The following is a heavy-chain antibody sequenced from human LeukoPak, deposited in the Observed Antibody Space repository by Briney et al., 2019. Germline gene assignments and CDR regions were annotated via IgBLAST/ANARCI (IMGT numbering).Heavy chain of an antibody. CDR1: GFTFSGYW. Sequence: PGGSLRLSCAASGFTFSGYWMSWVRQAPGKGLEWVANIKQDGSEKYYVDSVRGRFTISRDNARNSLYLQMSSLRPEDSAVYYCARDNTYGSGTKDWGQGTLVTVSS. D-gene: IGHD3-10*01. CDR3: ARDNTYGSGTKD. J-gene: IGHJ4*02. V-gene: IGHV3-7*01. CDR2: IKQDGSEK.